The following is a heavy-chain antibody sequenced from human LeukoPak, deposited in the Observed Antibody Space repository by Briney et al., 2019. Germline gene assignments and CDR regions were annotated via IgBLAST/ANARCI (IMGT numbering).Heavy chain of an antibody. J-gene: IGHJ4*02. CDR3: ARELLVRPPNDARDY. D-gene: IGHD3-10*01. Sequence: SETLSLTCTVSGGSISSSSYYWGWIRQPPGKGLEWIGSIYYSGSTYYNPSLKSRVTISVDTSKNQFSLKLSSVTAADTAVYYCARELLVRPPNDARDYWGQGTLVTVSS. V-gene: IGHV4-39*07. CDR1: GGSISSSSYY. CDR2: IYYSGST.